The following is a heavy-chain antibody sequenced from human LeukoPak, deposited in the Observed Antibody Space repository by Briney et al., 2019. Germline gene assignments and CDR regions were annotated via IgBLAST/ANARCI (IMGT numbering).Heavy chain of an antibody. J-gene: IGHJ4*02. CDR2: INPNSGGT. Sequence: ASVKVSCKASGYTFTGYYKHWVRQAPGQGLEWMGWINPNSGGTNYAQKFQGRVTMTRDTSISTAYMELSRLRSDDTAVYYCARSGSTTGTTRGSHFDYWGQGTLVTVSS. V-gene: IGHV1-2*02. CDR3: ARSGSTTGTTRGSHFDY. CDR1: GYTFTGYY. D-gene: IGHD1-1*01.